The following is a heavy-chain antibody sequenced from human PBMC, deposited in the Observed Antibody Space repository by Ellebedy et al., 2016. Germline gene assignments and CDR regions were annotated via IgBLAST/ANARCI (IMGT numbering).Heavy chain of an antibody. Sequence: SETLSLTXTVSGGSISSSSYYWGWIRQPPGKGLEWIASIYYSGSPYYNPSLKSRVTISVDTSKNQFSLRLSSVTAADTAVYYCARHLHGYYYDSSGYYWFDPWGQGTLVTVSS. CDR2: IYYSGSP. D-gene: IGHD3-22*01. V-gene: IGHV4-39*01. CDR3: ARHLHGYYYDSSGYYWFDP. J-gene: IGHJ5*02. CDR1: GGSISSSSYY.